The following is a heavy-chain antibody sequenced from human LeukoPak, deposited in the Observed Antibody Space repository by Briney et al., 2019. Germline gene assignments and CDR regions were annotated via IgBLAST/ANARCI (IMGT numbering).Heavy chain of an antibody. Sequence: SETLSLTCTVSGASINSAGYYWSWIRQLPGKGLEWIGYISYTGSTYYNPSLKSRVIVSRDTSKNQFSLKLSSVTAADTAIYYCARGDYWGQGTLVTVSS. CDR1: GASINSAGYY. CDR2: ISYTGST. J-gene: IGHJ4*02. V-gene: IGHV4-31*03. CDR3: ARGDY.